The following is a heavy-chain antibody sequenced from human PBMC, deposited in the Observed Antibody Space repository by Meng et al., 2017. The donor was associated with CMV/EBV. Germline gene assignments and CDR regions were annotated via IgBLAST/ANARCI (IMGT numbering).Heavy chain of an antibody. D-gene: IGHD3-3*01. Sequence: SFNGYYWTCIRQVPGKGLEWIGVINYRGSTAYTPSLKSRVSISIDTSKNQFSLRLSSATAADTAVYYCARGRDTAFGVVITGYYFDYWGQGTLVTVSS. CDR3: ARGRDTAFGVVITGYYFDY. CDR1: SFNGYY. CDR2: INYRGST. V-gene: IGHV4-34*01. J-gene: IGHJ4*02.